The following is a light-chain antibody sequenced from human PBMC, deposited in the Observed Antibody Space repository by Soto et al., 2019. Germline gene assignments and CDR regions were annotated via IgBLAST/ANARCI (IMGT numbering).Light chain of an antibody. V-gene: IGLV1-47*01. CDR2: RNN. CDR1: SSNIGNNY. J-gene: IGLJ1*01. Sequence: QSVLTQPPSVSEAPRQRVTISCSGSSSNIGNNYVYWYQQLPGTAPKLLIYRNNQRPSGVPDRFSGSKSGTSASLAISGLRSDDVADYFCATWDDSLNGFYVFGTGTKLTVL. CDR3: ATWDDSLNGFYV.